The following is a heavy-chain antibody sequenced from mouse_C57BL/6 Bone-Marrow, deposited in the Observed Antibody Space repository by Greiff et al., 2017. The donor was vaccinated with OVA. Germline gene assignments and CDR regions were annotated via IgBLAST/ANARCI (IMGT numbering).Heavy chain of an antibody. CDR3: ASGRDYYGSRGYFDY. V-gene: IGHV1-69*01. Sequence: QQSCKASGYTFTSYWMHWVKQRPGQGLEWIGEIDPSDSYTNYNQKFKGKSTLTVDKSSSTAYMQLSSLTSEDSAVYYCASGRDYYGSRGYFDYWGQGTTLTVSS. CDR2: IDPSDSYT. J-gene: IGHJ2*01. CDR1: GYTFTSYW. D-gene: IGHD1-1*01.